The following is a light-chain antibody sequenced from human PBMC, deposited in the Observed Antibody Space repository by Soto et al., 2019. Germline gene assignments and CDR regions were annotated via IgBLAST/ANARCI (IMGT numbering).Light chain of an antibody. V-gene: IGKV3-20*01. CDR1: QSVSSNN. CDR2: GAS. CDR3: QQFSSYPLT. Sequence: IVLTQAPGTLSLSPGERATLSCRASQSVSSNNLAWYQQRPGQAPRVVIYGASTRATGIPERFSGGGSGTDFTLTISRLEPEDFAVYYCQQFSSYPLTFGGGTKVDIK. J-gene: IGKJ4*01.